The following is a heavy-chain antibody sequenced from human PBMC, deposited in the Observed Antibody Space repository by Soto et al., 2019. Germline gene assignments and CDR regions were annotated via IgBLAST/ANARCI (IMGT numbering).Heavy chain of an antibody. CDR3: ARDSTDYYDSSGYYRLDY. Sequence: SVKVSCKASGGTFSSYAISWVRQAPGQGLEWMGGIIPIFGTANYAQKFQGRVTITADESTSTAYMELSSLRSEDTAVYYCARDSTDYYDSSGYYRLDYWGQGTLVTVSS. D-gene: IGHD3-22*01. V-gene: IGHV1-69*13. CDR1: GGTFSSYA. CDR2: IIPIFGTA. J-gene: IGHJ4*02.